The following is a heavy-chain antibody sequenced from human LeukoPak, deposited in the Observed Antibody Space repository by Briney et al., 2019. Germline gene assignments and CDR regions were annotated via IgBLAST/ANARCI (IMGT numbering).Heavy chain of an antibody. CDR1: GSTFSTYA. J-gene: IGHJ4*02. CDR2: ISGSGSGT. Sequence: GGSLRLSCATSGSTFSTYAMSRVRQAPGKGLEWVSLISGSGSGTHYADSVKGRFTISRDNSKNMLYLHMNTLRADDTAVYYCARSGTEDGYNIYFDHWGQGTLVTVSS. D-gene: IGHD5-24*01. V-gene: IGHV3-23*01. CDR3: ARSGTEDGYNIYFDH.